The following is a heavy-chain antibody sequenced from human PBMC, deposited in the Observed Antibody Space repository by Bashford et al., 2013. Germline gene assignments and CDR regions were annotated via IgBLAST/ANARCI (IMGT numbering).Heavy chain of an antibody. J-gene: IGHJ4*02. Sequence: ASVKVSCKASGYTFTSYGISWVRQAPGQGLEWMGWIIPNRGYTEYAQRFQGRVTMTRDTSINTVYMELTSLNSDDTAVYYCARNRFGLHGNLVYFDYWGQGSLVTVSS. CDR2: IIPNRGYT. V-gene: IGHV1-2*02. CDR3: ARNRFGLHGNLVYFDY. D-gene: IGHD1-1*01. CDR1: GYTFTSYG.